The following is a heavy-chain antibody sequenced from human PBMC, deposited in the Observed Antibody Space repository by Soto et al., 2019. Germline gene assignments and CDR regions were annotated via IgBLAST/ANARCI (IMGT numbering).Heavy chain of an antibody. J-gene: IGHJ6*02. CDR2: INAGNGNT. V-gene: IGHV1-3*01. Sequence: GASVKVSCKASGYTFTSYAMHWVRQAPGQRLEWMGWINAGNGNTKCSQKFQGRVTITRDTSASTAYMELSSLRSEDTAVYYCARTCSGGSCRVYYYYYGMDVWGQGTTVTVSS. CDR3: ARTCSGGSCRVYYYYYGMDV. CDR1: GYTFTSYA. D-gene: IGHD2-15*01.